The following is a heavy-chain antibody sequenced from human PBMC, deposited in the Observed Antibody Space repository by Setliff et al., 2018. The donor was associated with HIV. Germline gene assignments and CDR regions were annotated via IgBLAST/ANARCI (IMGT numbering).Heavy chain of an antibody. D-gene: IGHD3-3*01. J-gene: IGHJ6*02. CDR3: ARDRDYYNFWLAGGYYYYGMDV. V-gene: IGHV3-74*01. Sequence: PGGSLRLSCAGSGFTLSSNWMHWVRQAPGEGLVWVSRINEDGKTTNYPDPVKVRFTISSDNAKHSLYRQMNMLRAEATALYYCARDRDYYNFWLAGGYYYYGMDVWGQGTTVTVSS. CDR1: GFTLSSNW. CDR2: INEDGKTT.